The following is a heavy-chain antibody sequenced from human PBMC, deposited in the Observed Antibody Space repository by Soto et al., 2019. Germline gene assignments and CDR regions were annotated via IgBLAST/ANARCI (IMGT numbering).Heavy chain of an antibody. J-gene: IGHJ3*02. Sequence: GGSLRLSCAASGFTFSSYWMSWVRQAPGKGLEWVANIKQDGSEKYYVDSGKGRFTISRENAKNSLYLQMNSLRAEDTAVYYCATDNSPRYFDWLLSGSDAFDIWGQGTMVTVSS. D-gene: IGHD3-9*01. V-gene: IGHV3-7*01. CDR1: GFTFSSYW. CDR2: IKQDGSEK. CDR3: ATDNSPRYFDWLLSGSDAFDI.